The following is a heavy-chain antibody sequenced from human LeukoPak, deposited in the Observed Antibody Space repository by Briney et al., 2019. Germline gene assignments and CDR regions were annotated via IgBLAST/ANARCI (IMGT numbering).Heavy chain of an antibody. CDR1: GFTFDDYG. CDR3: ARGFRNGPFDC. CDR2: IDRNGDNT. J-gene: IGHJ4*02. Sequence: PGGSLRLSCEASGFTFDDYGMSWVRQVPGKGLEWVSGIDRNGDNTDYADSVKGRFTISRDNAKNSHFLQMNSLRVEDTAFYYCARGFRNGPFDCWGQGTLVTVSS. D-gene: IGHD2-8*01. V-gene: IGHV3-20*04.